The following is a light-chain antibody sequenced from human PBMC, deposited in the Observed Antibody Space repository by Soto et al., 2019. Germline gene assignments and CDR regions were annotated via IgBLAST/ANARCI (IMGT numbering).Light chain of an antibody. CDR2: AAS. J-gene: IGKJ4*01. V-gene: IGKV1-39*01. CDR3: QPSYTTPLT. CDR1: QSISSY. Sequence: ETQMTQSPSSRAASVGYRVTITCRASQSISSYLTWYQQKPGKAPKLLIYAASSLQSGVPSRFSGSASGTDFTLTISSLQPEDFATYYCQPSYTTPLTFGGGTKVDIK.